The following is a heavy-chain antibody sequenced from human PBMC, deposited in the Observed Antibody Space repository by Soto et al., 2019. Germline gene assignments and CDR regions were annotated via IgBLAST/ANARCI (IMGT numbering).Heavy chain of an antibody. Sequence: KPGGSLRLSCAASGFTFTRYSMNWVRQAPGKGLEWVSSISSTTNYIYYGDSMKGRFTISRDNAKNSLYLEMNRLRAEDTAVYYCARESEDLTSNFDYWGQGTLVTVSS. J-gene: IGHJ4*02. V-gene: IGHV3-21*06. CDR2: ISSTTNYI. CDR1: GFTFTRYS. CDR3: ARESEDLTSNFDY.